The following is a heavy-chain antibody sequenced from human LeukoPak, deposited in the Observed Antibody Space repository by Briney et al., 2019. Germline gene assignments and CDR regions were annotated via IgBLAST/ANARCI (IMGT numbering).Heavy chain of an antibody. J-gene: IGHJ4*02. CDR1: GFTFSGDG. Sequence: GGSLRLSCAASGFTFSGDGISWVRQAPGKGLEWVSSISSISSMYYTDSVKVRFTISRDNAENSVYLQLNSLRADDTAIYYCARVSPRTTGPGRERDYWGQGTLVTVSS. D-gene: IGHD4-11*01. V-gene: IGHV3-69-1*01. CDR3: ARVSPRTTGPGRERDY. CDR2: ISSISSM.